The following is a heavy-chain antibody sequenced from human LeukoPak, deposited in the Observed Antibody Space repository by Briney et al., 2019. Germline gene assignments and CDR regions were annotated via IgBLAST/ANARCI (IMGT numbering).Heavy chain of an antibody. Sequence: ASVKVSRKASGGTFSSYAISGVRQAPGQGLEWMGRIIPIFGTANYAQKFRGRVTITTDESTSTAYMELSSLRSEDTAVYYCASEGYSGYDSNYWGQGTLVTVSS. V-gene: IGHV1-69*05. CDR1: GGTFSSYA. D-gene: IGHD5-12*01. CDR2: IIPIFGTA. J-gene: IGHJ4*02. CDR3: ASEGYSGYDSNY.